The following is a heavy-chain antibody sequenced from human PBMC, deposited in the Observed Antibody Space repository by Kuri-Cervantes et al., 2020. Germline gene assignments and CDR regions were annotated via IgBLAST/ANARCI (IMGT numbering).Heavy chain of an antibody. V-gene: IGHV3-7*01. J-gene: IGHJ4*02. CDR3: ARWDSSSSGDYFDY. CDR1: GFTVSSNY. Sequence: GESLKISCAASGFTVSSNYMSWVRQAPGKGLEWVANIKQDGSEKYYVDSVKGRFTISRDNAKNSLYLQMNSLRAEDTAVYYCARWDSSSSGDYFDYWGQGTLVTVS. D-gene: IGHD6-6*01. CDR2: IKQDGSEK.